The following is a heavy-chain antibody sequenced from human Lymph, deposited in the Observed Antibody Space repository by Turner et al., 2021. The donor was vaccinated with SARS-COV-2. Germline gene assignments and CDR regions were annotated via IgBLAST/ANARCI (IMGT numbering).Heavy chain of an antibody. Sequence: QVQLVQSGAEVKNPGASVRVSCQASGYTFTNYGISWVRQAPGEGLEWIGWISGNNDNTNYAQKLQGRVTMTTDTSTSTAYMELRSLRSDDTGVYYCARSNFDWLFSPDWFDPWGQGTLVIVSS. CDR3: ARSNFDWLFSPDWFDP. D-gene: IGHD3-9*01. V-gene: IGHV1-18*01. J-gene: IGHJ5*02. CDR2: ISGNNDNT. CDR1: GYTFTNYG.